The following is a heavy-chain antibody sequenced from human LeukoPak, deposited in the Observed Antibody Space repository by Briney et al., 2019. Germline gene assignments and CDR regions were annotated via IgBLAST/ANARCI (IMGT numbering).Heavy chain of an antibody. D-gene: IGHD4-17*01. J-gene: IGHJ6*03. CDR1: GYSISSGFY. CDR3: ARFYGGYYYYMQV. CDR2: VDHSERI. V-gene: IGHV4-38-2*01. Sequence: PSETLSLTCVVSGYSISSGFYWGWIRQPPAKGLEGIGIVDHSERIYYTPSLKSRVTISLDTSKNPLSLHLRSVTAADTAVCYCARFYGGYYYYMQVWGKGTTVTVSS.